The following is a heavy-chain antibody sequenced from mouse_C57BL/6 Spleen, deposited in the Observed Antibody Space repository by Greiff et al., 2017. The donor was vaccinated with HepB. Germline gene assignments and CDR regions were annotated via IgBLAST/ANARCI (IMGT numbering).Heavy chain of an antibody. Sequence: VQLQQPGAELVRPGSSVKLSCKASGYTFTSYWMHWVKQRPIQGLEWIGNIDPSDSETHYNQKFKDKATLTVDKSSSTAYMQLSSLTSEDSAVYYCARRGIYYGYDEGDYWGQGTTLTVSS. D-gene: IGHD2-2*01. CDR3: ARRGIYYGYDEGDY. CDR1: GYTFTSYW. V-gene: IGHV1-52*01. J-gene: IGHJ2*01. CDR2: IDPSDSET.